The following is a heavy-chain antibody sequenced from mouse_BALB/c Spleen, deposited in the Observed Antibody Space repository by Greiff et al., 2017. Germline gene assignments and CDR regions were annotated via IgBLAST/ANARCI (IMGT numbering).Heavy chain of an antibody. V-gene: IGHV3-2*02. J-gene: IGHJ4*01. CDR2: ISYSGST. Sequence: DVQLQESGPGLVKPSQSLSLTCTVTGYSITSDYAWNWIRQFPGNKLEWMGYISYSGSTSYNPSLKSRISITRDTSKNQFFLQLNSVTTEDTATYYCAREGYGNYVAMDYWGQGTSVTVSS. D-gene: IGHD2-10*02. CDR3: AREGYGNYVAMDY. CDR1: GYSITSDYA.